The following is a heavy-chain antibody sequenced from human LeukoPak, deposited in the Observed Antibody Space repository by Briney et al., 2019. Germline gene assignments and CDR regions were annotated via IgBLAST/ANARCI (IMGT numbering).Heavy chain of an antibody. CDR3: ARAVAPAAIYDFQFDY. Sequence: SETLSLTCTVSGGSISIGGYYWNWIRQHPGQGLEWIGYIYYSGDTYYNPSLKSRVTISVDTSKNQFSLKLSSVTAADTAVYYCARAVAPAAIYDFQFDYWGQGTLVTVSS. CDR2: IYYSGDT. D-gene: IGHD2-2*02. CDR1: GGSISIGGYY. V-gene: IGHV4-31*03. J-gene: IGHJ4*02.